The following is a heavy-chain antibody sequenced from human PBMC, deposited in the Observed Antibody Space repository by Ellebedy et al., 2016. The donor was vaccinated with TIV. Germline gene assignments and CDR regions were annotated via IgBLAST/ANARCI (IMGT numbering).Heavy chain of an antibody. CDR3: AKDLGGARYYYYYGLDV. D-gene: IGHD3-16*01. CDR2: ISGSGYGT. Sequence: GESLKISCVASGFTFKNYVMTWVRQAPGKGLEWVSGISGSGYGTYYADSVKGRFTISRDNLRQTLYLQMNSLTAEDTAVYFCAKDLGGARYYYYYGLDVWGQGTTVTISS. J-gene: IGHJ6*02. V-gene: IGHV3-23*01. CDR1: GFTFKNYV.